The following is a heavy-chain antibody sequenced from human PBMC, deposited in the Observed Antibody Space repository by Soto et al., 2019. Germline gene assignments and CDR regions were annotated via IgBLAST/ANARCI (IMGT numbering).Heavy chain of an antibody. Sequence: GGSLRLSCAASGFTFSDYGINWVRQAPGKGLEWVSVIRDSGSSTYYADSVKGRFTISRDNSKNTLYLQMNSLRAEDTAVYYCASSIIGGDSPDYDAFDIWGQGTIVTVSS. CDR3: ASSIIGGDSPDYDAFDI. J-gene: IGHJ3*02. CDR2: IRDSGSST. V-gene: IGHV3-23*01. CDR1: GFTFSDYG. D-gene: IGHD2-21*02.